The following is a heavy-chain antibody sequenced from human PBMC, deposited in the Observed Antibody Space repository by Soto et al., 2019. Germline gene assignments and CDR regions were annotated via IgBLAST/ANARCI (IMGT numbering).Heavy chain of an antibody. CDR3: AKGGVRGVDGYYYYYGVDV. D-gene: IGHD3-10*01. CDR2: INHDGRT. V-gene: IGHV4-34*01. Sequence: QVQLQQWGAGLLTPSETLSLTCAVYGGSFTGFYWSWIRQPPGKGLEWIGEINHDGRTYYNPSLKSRVVISVDTSTNQFSLRLNSVTAADTAVYYCAKGGVRGVDGYYYYYGVDVW. CDR1: GGSFTGFY. J-gene: IGHJ6*01.